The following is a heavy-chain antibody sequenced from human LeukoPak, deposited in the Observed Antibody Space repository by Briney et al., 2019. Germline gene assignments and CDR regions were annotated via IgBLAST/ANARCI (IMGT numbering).Heavy chain of an antibody. CDR2: IYYSGST. CDR1: GGSISSGDYY. J-gene: IGHJ4*02. CDR3: ATFIRGEPIDY. V-gene: IGHV4-30-4*08. D-gene: IGHD1-26*01. Sequence: PSQTLSLTCTVSGGSISSGDYYWSWIRQPPGKGPEWIGYIYYSGSTYYNPSLKSRVTISVDTSKNQFSLKLSSVTAADTAVYYCATFIRGEPIDYWGQGTLVTVSS.